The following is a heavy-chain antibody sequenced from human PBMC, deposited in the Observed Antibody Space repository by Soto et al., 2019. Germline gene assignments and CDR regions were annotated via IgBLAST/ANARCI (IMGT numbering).Heavy chain of an antibody. CDR1: GYTFTSYA. J-gene: IGHJ5*02. V-gene: IGHV1-3*01. CDR3: ARDSGTIFGVVILSGWFDP. D-gene: IGHD3-3*01. CDR2: INAGNGNT. Sequence: ASVKVSCKASGYTFTSYAMHWVRQAPGQRLEWMGWINAGNGNTKYSQKFQGRVTITRDTSASTACMELSSLRSEDTAVYYCARDSGTIFGVVILSGWFDPWGQGTLVTVSS.